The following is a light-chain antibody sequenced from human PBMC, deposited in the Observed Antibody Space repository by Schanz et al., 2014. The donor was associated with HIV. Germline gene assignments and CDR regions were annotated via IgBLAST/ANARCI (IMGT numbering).Light chain of an antibody. J-gene: IGKJ2*01. CDR3: QQRSDWPPLT. CDR1: QSVSSY. CDR2: DAS. V-gene: IGKV3-11*01. Sequence: EIVLTQSPGTLSLSPGERATLSCRASQSVSSYLAWYQQKPGQTPRLLIYDASNRATGIPARFSGSGSGTDFTLTISSLEPEDSAVYYCQQRSDWPPLTFGQGTKLEIK.